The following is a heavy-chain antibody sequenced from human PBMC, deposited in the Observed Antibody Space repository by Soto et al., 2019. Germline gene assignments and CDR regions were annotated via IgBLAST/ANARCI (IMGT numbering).Heavy chain of an antibody. CDR2: ISSSSTI. V-gene: IGHV3-48*02. Sequence: PGGSLRLSCAASGFTFSSYSMNWVRQAPGKGLEWVSYISSSSTIYYADSVKGRFTISRDNAKNSLYLQMNSLRDEDTAVYYCANMYYYDSSGYPDDAFDIWGQGTMVTVSS. D-gene: IGHD3-22*01. CDR1: GFTFSSYS. CDR3: ANMYYYDSSGYPDDAFDI. J-gene: IGHJ3*02.